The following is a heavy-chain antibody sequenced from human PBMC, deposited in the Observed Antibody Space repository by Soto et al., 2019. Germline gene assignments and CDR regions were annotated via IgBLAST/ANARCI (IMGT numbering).Heavy chain of an antibody. J-gene: IGHJ2*01. CDR1: GFTFDDYA. CDR3: AKDNYGDYDHFDL. CDR2: ISWNSGSI. D-gene: IGHD4-17*01. Sequence: EVQLVESGGGLVQPGRSLRLSCAASGFTFDDYAMHWVRQAPGKGLEWVSGISWNSGSIGYAVSVKGRFTISRDNAKNSLYLQMNSLRAEDTALYYCAKDNYGDYDHFDLWGRGTLVTVSS. V-gene: IGHV3-9*01.